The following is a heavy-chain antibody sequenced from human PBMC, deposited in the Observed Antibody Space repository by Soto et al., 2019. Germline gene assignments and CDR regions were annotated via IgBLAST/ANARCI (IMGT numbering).Heavy chain of an antibody. CDR3: XXXXGXGYYALSY. V-gene: IGHV1-18*01. Sequence: QVQLVQSGAEVKKPGASVKVSCKASGYTFINYGISWVRQAPGQGLEWMGWTSAYNGNTNYAQKLQDRVNMTTDTXXXXXXXXXXXXXXXXXXVYXXXXXXGXGYYALSYWGQGTLVTVSS. D-gene: IGHD3-3*01. J-gene: IGHJ4*02. CDR1: GYTFINYG. CDR2: TSAYNGNT.